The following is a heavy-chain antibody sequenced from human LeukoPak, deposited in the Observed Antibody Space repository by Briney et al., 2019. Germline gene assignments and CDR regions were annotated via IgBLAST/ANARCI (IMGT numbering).Heavy chain of an antibody. CDR3: ARRLDTAMVSHDY. D-gene: IGHD5-18*01. J-gene: IGHJ4*02. CDR2: ISSSGTTT. CDR1: GFTFSSYS. Sequence: GGSLRLSCAASGFTFSSYSMNWVRQAPGKGLEWLSYISSSGTTTYYADSVKGRFTVSRDNAKNSLYLQMNSLIPEDTAVYYCARRLDTAMVSHDYWGQGTLVTVFS. V-gene: IGHV3-48*04.